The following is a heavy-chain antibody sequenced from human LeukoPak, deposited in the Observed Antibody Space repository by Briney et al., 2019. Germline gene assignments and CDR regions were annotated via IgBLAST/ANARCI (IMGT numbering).Heavy chain of an antibody. J-gene: IGHJ4*02. CDR1: GGSISSYY. Sequence: SETLSLTCTVSGGSISSYYWSWIRQPPGKGLEWIGDIYYSGSTNYNPSLKSRVTISVDTSKNQFSLKLSSVTAADTAVYYCARETAVAGTGSYYFDYWGRGTLVTVSS. V-gene: IGHV4-59*01. CDR2: IYYSGST. D-gene: IGHD6-19*01. CDR3: ARETAVAGTGSYYFDY.